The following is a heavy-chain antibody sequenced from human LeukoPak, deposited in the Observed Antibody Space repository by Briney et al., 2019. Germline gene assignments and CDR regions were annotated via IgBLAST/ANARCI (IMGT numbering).Heavy chain of an antibody. CDR3: ARDVMGVTAAGRAEETFDY. J-gene: IGHJ4*02. CDR1: GYTFTGYY. CDR2: INPNSGGT. V-gene: IGHV1-2*02. Sequence: ASVKVSCKASGYTFTGYYMHWVRQAPGQGLEWMGWINPNSGGTNYAQKFQGRVTMTRDTSISTAYMELSRLRSDDTAVYYCARDVMGVTAAGRAEETFDYWGQGTLVTVSS. D-gene: IGHD6-13*01.